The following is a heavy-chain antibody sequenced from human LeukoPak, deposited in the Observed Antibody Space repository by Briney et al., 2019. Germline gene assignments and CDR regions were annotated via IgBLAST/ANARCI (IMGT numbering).Heavy chain of an antibody. D-gene: IGHD2-8*01. J-gene: IGHJ4*02. CDR2: INPNSGGT. CDR3: ARVRGYCTNGVCPFGY. V-gene: IGHV1-2*02. Sequence: ASVKVSCKASGYTFTGYYMHWVRQAPGQGLEWMGWINPNSGGTNYAQKFQGRVTMTRDTSISTAYMELSRLRSDDTAVYYCARVRGYCTNGVCPFGYWGQGTLVTVSS. CDR1: GYTFTGYY.